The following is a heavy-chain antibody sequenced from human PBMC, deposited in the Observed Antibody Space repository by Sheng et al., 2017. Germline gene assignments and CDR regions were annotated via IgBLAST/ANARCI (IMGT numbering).Heavy chain of an antibody. Sequence: QVQLQQWGAGLLKPSETLSLTCAVYGGSFSGYYWSWIRQPPGKGLEWIGEINHSGSTNYNPSLKSRVTISVDTSKNQFSLKLSSVTAADTAVYYCARSGRYGSGSYSRGLYYYYGMDVWGQGTTVTVSS. J-gene: IGHJ6*02. V-gene: IGHV4-34*01. CDR3: ARSGRYGSGSYSRGLYYYYGMDV. D-gene: IGHD3-10*01. CDR1: GGSFSGYY. CDR2: INHSGST.